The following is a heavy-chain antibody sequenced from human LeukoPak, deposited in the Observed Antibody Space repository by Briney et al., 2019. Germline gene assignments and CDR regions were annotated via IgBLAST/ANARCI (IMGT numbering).Heavy chain of an antibody. CDR2: IHWDVDK. CDR3: ARILGFGVSYFDY. D-gene: IGHD3-10*01. Sequence: SGPTLVNPTQTLTLTCTFSGFSLSTSGMCVSWIRQPPGKALEWLARIHWDVDKSYSTSLKATLTISKAPSTNQVVLTMTNMDPVDTATYYCARILGFGVSYFDYWGQGTLVTVSS. CDR1: GFSLSTSGMC. V-gene: IGHV2-70*11. J-gene: IGHJ4*02.